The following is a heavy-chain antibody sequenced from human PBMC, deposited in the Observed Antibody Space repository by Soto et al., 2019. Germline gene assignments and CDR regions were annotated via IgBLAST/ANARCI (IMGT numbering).Heavy chain of an antibody. CDR1: GYTFTSYG. CDR2: ISAYNGNT. Sequence: ASVKVSCKVSGYTFTSYGISWVRQAPGQGLEWMGWISAYNGNTNYAQKLQGRVTMTTDTSTSTAYMELRSLRSDDTAVYYCARSYSSSSRYYYYGMDVWGQGTTVTVSS. CDR3: ARSYSSSSRYYYYGMDV. D-gene: IGHD6-6*01. J-gene: IGHJ6*02. V-gene: IGHV1-18*01.